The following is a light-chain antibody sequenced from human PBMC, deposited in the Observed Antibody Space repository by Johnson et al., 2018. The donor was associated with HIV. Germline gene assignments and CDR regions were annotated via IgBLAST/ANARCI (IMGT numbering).Light chain of an antibody. CDR1: TSNIGDHS. V-gene: IGLV1-51*02. Sequence: QSVLTQPPSVSAAPGRWVTVSCSGTTSNIGDHSVSWFQHLPGAAPKLLIYDNDRRPSGVPDRFSGSKSAASATLDITGLQSGDEGAYYSATWDASLSANVVGPGTKVTVL. J-gene: IGLJ1*01. CDR2: DND. CDR3: ATWDASLSANV.